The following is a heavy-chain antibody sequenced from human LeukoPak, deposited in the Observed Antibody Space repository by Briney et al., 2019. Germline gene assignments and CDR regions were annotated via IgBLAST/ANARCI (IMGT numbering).Heavy chain of an antibody. D-gene: IGHD6-13*01. CDR2: IYYSGST. CDR3: ARESSSWYNLNYYYMDV. V-gene: IGHV4-59*01. J-gene: IGHJ6*03. CDR1: GGSISSYY. Sequence: SETLSLTRTVSGGSISSYYWSWIRQPPGKGLEWIGYIYYSGSTNYNPSLKSRVTISVDTSKNQFSLKLSSVTAADTAVYYCARESSSWYNLNYYYMDVWGKGTTVTVSS.